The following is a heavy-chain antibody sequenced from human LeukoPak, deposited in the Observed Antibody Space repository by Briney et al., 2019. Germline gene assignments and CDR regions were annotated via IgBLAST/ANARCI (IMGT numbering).Heavy chain of an antibody. J-gene: IGHJ4*02. CDR1: GFTVSTNY. CDR2: IYYSGTT. D-gene: IGHD3/OR15-3a*01. CDR3: ARGGGLDRGDY. Sequence: PGGSLRLSCAASGFTVSTNYMSWVRQPPGKGLEWIGYIYYSGTTNYNPSLKSRVTMSVDTSQNQFSLRLSSVTAADTAVYYCARGGGLDRGDYWGQGTLVTVSS. V-gene: IGHV4-59*02.